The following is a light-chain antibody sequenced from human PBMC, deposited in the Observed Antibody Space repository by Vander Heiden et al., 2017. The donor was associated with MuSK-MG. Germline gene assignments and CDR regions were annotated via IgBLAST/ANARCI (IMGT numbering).Light chain of an antibody. V-gene: IGKV1-9*01. CDR1: QGISSY. Sequence: DIQFTQSPSFLSASVGDRVTITCRASQGISSYLAWYQQKPGKAPKLLIYAASTLQSGVPSRFSGSGSGTEFTLTISSLQPEDFAPYYCQQLNSYAPHTFGQGTKLEIK. CDR2: AAS. J-gene: IGKJ2*01. CDR3: QQLNSYAPHT.